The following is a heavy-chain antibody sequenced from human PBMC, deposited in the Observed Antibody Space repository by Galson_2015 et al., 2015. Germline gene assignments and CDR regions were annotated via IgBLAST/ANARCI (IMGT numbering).Heavy chain of an antibody. Sequence: SVKVSCKASGYTFTSYAMHWVRQAPGQRLEWMGWINAGNGNTKYSQKFQGRVTITRDTSASTAYMELSSLRSEDTAVYYCARMTTVTNDAFDIWGQGTMVTVSS. V-gene: IGHV1-3*01. CDR3: ARMTTVTNDAFDI. J-gene: IGHJ3*02. D-gene: IGHD4-17*01. CDR2: INAGNGNT. CDR1: GYTFTSYA.